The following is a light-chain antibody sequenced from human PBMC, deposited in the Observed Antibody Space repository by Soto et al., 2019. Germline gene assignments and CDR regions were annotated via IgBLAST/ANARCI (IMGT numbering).Light chain of an antibody. J-gene: IGLJ1*01. V-gene: IGLV1-40*01. CDR1: SSNIGAGYD. CDR2: GDI. CDR3: QSYDSSLSGLYV. Sequence: QSVLTQPPSVSGAPGQRVTISCTGSSSNIGAGYDVHWYQHLPGTAPKLLIYGDINRPSWVPDRFSGSKSGTSASLSITGLQAEDEADYYCQSYDSSLSGLYVFGTGTKLTVL.